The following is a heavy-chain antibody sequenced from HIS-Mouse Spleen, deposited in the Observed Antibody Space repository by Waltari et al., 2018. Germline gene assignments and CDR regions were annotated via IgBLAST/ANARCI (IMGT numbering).Heavy chain of an antibody. Sequence: QLQLQESGPGLVKPSETLSLTCTVPGGSISSSSYYWGWIRPPPGKGLEWIGSIYYSGSTYYNPSLKSRVTISVDTSKNQFSLKLSSVTAADTAVYYCARLAAAGTYWGQGTLVTVSS. J-gene: IGHJ4*02. V-gene: IGHV4-39*07. CDR3: ARLAAAGTY. D-gene: IGHD6-13*01. CDR2: IYYSGST. CDR1: GGSISSSSYY.